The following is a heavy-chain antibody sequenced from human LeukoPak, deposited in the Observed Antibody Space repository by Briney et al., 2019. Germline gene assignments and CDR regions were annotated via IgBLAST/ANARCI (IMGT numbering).Heavy chain of an antibody. Sequence: SETLSLTCAVYGGSFSGYYWSWIRQPPGKGLEWIGSIYHSGSTYYNPSLKSRVTISVDTSKNQFSLKLSSVTAADTAVYYCARVGQQLVFDYWGQGTLVTVSS. V-gene: IGHV4-34*01. CDR1: GGSFSGYY. D-gene: IGHD6-13*01. CDR2: IYHSGST. J-gene: IGHJ4*02. CDR3: ARVGQQLVFDY.